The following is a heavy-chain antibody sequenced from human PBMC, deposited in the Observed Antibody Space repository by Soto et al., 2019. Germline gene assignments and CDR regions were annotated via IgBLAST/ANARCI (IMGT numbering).Heavy chain of an antibody. J-gene: IGHJ4*02. CDR3: AKDPMGGAVVVYFDY. CDR1: GFIFSIYG. CDR2: ISYDGSNK. V-gene: IGHV3-30*18. Sequence: QVQLVESGGGVVQPGRSLRLSCAASGFIFSIYGMHWVRQAPGKGLEWVAVISYDGSNKYYADSVKGRFTISRDNSKNTLYLQMNSLRPEDTAVYYCAKDPMGGAVVVYFDYWGQGTLVTVSS. D-gene: IGHD3-22*01.